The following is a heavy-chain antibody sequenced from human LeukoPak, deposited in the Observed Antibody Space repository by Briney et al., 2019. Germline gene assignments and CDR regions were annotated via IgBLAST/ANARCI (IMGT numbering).Heavy chain of an antibody. CDR2: IYSAGST. Sequence: GGSLSLSCAASVFTFSSYGMHWVRQAPGKGLEWVSVIYSAGSTYYADSVKGRFTVSRDNSKNTLYLQMNSLRPEDAAVYYCAGSRGGGRELFFDYWGQGTLVTVSS. CDR3: AGSRGGGRELFFDY. J-gene: IGHJ4*02. CDR1: VFTFSSYG. V-gene: IGHV3-66*01. D-gene: IGHD3-10*01.